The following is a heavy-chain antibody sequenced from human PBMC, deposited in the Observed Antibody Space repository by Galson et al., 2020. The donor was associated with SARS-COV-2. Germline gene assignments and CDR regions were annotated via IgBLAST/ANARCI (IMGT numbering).Heavy chain of an antibody. CDR1: SYSITRGSY. CDR3: VRRGALGYWFDP. D-gene: IGHD2-15*01. J-gene: IGHJ5*02. Sequence: SETLSLTCTLTSYSITRGSYWGCIRQSPGKGLEWLGPLSDNGDTHYNPSLRSRVALSLDTSKNQFFLSLTSVTAADTAVYYCVRRGALGYWFDPWGPGALVTVSA. V-gene: IGHV4-38-2*02. CDR2: LSDNGDT.